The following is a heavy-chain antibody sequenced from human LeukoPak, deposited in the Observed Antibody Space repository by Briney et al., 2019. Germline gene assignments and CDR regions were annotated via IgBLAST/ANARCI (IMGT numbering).Heavy chain of an antibody. D-gene: IGHD3-3*01. Sequence: SETLSLTCAVYGGSFSGYYWSWIRLPPGKGLEWIGEINHSGSTNYNPSLKSRVTISVDTSKNQFSLKLSSVTAADTAVYYCARGLDVLEWLLSPYYYYGMDVWGQGTTVTVSS. CDR1: GGSFSGYY. J-gene: IGHJ6*02. V-gene: IGHV4-34*01. CDR2: INHSGST. CDR3: ARGLDVLEWLLSPYYYYGMDV.